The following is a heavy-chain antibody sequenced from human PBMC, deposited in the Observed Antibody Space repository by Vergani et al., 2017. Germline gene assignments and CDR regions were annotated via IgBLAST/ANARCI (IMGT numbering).Heavy chain of an antibody. Sequence: VQLVQSGTEVKKPGASVKIACKTSGYTFTNHHLHWVRQAPGQGLEWMGIITPGGSTDYGPKFQGRATMTRDTSTRTVYMDLSNLRSEDTAVYYCARSNSGSYCGGDYYYYGMDVWGQGTTVTVSS. CDR2: ITPGGST. J-gene: IGHJ6*02. CDR3: ARSNSGSYCGGDYYYYGMDV. D-gene: IGHD1-26*01. V-gene: IGHV1-46*01. CDR1: GYTFTNHH.